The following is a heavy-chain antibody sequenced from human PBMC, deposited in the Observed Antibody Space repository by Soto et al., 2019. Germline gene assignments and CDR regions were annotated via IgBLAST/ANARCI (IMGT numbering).Heavy chain of an antibody. CDR1: GFTFSDHS. D-gene: IGHD3-10*01. V-gene: IGHV3-72*01. CDR3: TVWGSGNDFGAA. Sequence: EVQLVESGGGWVQPGGSRRLSCAASGFTFSDHSMAWVRQAPGKGLEWVGRSKNKADSYTTEYAASVKGRFTISRDGSKNSLFLQMNSLKTEDTAVYYCTVWGSGNDFGAAWGQGILVTVSS. CDR2: SKNKADSYTT. J-gene: IGHJ4*02.